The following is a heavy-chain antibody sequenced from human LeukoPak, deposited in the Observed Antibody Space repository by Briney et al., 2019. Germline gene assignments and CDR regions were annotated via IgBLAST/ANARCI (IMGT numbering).Heavy chain of an antibody. CDR3: ARSPYSSSWYPFAP. J-gene: IGHJ5*02. D-gene: IGHD6-13*01. Sequence: PSETLSLTCSVSGDSITYFYWSWIRQAAGKGLEWIGRFSSSGSTDYNPSLKSRVTTSVDTSKNQFSLKLTSVTAADTAVYYCARSPYSSSWYPFAPWGQGTLVTVSS. V-gene: IGHV4-4*07. CDR2: FSSSGST. CDR1: GDSITYFY.